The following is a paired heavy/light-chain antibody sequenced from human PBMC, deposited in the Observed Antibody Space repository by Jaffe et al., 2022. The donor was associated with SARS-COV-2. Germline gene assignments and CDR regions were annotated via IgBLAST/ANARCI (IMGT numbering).Heavy chain of an antibody. CDR2: IYYSGST. CDR3: AREVIWDTAMVTSTDPDY. J-gene: IGHJ4*02. CDR1: GGSISSGDYY. D-gene: IGHD5-18*01. V-gene: IGHV4-30-4*01. Sequence: QVQLQESGPGLVKPSQTLSLTCTVSGGSISSGDYYWSWIRQPPGKGLEWIGYIYYSGSTYYNPSLKSRVTISVDTSKNQFSLKLSSVTAADTAVYYCAREVIWDTAMVTSTDPDYWGQGTLVTVSS.
Light chain of an antibody. J-gene: IGKJ1*01. CDR2: AAS. CDR1: QGISSY. CDR3: QQYYSFPRT. Sequence: VIWMTQSPSLLSASTGDRVTISCRMSQGISSYLAWYQQKPGKAPELLIYAASTLQSGVPSRFSGSGSGTDFTLTISCLQSEDFATYYCQQYYSFPRTFGQGTKVEIK. V-gene: IGKV1D-8*01.